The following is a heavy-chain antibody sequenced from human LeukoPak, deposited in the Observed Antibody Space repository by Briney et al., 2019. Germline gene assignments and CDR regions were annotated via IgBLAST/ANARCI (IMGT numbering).Heavy chain of an antibody. CDR3: ARGVATIGGLAFDI. CDR2: IIPIFGTA. Sequence: GASVKVSCKASGGTFSSYAISWVRQAPGQGLEWMGGIIPIFGTANYAQKFQGRVTITADESTSTAYMELSSLRSEDTAVYYCARGVATIGGLAFDIWGQGTMVTVSS. D-gene: IGHD5-24*01. CDR1: GGTFSSYA. V-gene: IGHV1-69*13. J-gene: IGHJ3*02.